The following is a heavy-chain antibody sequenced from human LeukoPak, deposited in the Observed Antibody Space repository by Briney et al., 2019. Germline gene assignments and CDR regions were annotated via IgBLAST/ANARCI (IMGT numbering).Heavy chain of an antibody. J-gene: IGHJ4*02. CDR3: AKGVRGTVVTPDPDY. V-gene: IGHV3-9*01. CDR2: ISWNSGSI. CDR1: GFTFDDYA. D-gene: IGHD4-23*01. Sequence: GGSLRLSCAASGFTFDDYAMHWVRQAPGKGLEWVSGISWNSGSIGYADSVKGRFTISRDNAKNSLYLQMDSLRAEDTALYYCAKGVRGTVVTPDPDYWGQGTLVTVSS.